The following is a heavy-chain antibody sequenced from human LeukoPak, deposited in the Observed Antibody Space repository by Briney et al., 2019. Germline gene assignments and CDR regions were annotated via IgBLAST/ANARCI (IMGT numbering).Heavy chain of an antibody. CDR3: ARELVVPAATLYYYYYYMDV. CDR1: GFTFSSYA. CDR2: ISYDGSNK. Sequence: QSGGSLRLSCAASGFTFSSYAMHWVRQAPGKGLEWVAAISYDGSNKYYADSVKGRSTISRDNSKNTLYLQMNSLRAEDTAVYYCARELVVPAATLYYYYYYMDVWGKGTTVTVSS. D-gene: IGHD2-2*01. V-gene: IGHV3-30*01. J-gene: IGHJ6*03.